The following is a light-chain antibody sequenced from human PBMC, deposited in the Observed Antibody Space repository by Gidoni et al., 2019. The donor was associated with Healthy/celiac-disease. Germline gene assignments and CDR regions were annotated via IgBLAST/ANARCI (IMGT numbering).Light chain of an antibody. V-gene: IGKV3-15*01. J-gene: IGKJ1*01. CDR2: GAS. Sequence: DIVMTQSPATLSVSPGQRATLTCRASQSVSTNLAWYQPTPSQAPRLLIYGASTRATGIPARFGGSGWGTEFTLTISSQQSENVAVYYGQQDNNWPQTFGQGTKVEIK. CDR3: QQDNNWPQT. CDR1: QSVSTN.